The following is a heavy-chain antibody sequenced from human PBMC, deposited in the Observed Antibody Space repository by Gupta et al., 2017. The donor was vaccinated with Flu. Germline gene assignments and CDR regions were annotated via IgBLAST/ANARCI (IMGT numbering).Heavy chain of an antibody. Sequence: CVAYGFTFSGHWMTWVRQAPGKGLEWVASINQDGSDKYYLDSMKGRFTISRDNAENSVYLQMNSLRAEDTAVYYCAKSLDHCGQGTLVTVSS. J-gene: IGHJ4*02. V-gene: IGHV3-7*01. CDR1: GFTFSGHW. CDR2: INQDGSDK. CDR3: AKSLDH.